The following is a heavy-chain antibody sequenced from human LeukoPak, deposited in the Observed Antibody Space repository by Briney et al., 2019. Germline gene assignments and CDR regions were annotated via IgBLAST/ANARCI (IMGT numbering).Heavy chain of an antibody. CDR3: ARISRGYSGYDTSDY. CDR2: ISGSGGST. V-gene: IGHV3-23*01. J-gene: IGHJ4*02. Sequence: GGSLRLSCAASGFTFSSYAMSWVRQAPGKGLEWVSAISGSGGSTYYADSVKGRFIISRDNSKNTLYLQMNSLRAEDTAVYYCARISRGYSGYDTSDYWGQGTLVTVSS. D-gene: IGHD5-12*01. CDR1: GFTFSSYA.